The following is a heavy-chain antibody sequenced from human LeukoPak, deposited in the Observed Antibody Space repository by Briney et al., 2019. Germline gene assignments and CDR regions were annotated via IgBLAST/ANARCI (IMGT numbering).Heavy chain of an antibody. D-gene: IGHD3-10*01. J-gene: IGHJ4*02. CDR2: IKSKTDGGTM. CDR3: SSLAMIRGVMPFDY. Sequence: GGSLRLSCAASGFTFSDAWMSWVRQAPGKGLEWVGRIKSKTDGGTMDYAAPVKGRFTISRDDSKNTLYLQMNSLKSEDTAVYYCSSLAMIRGVMPFDYWGQGTLVTVSS. V-gene: IGHV3-15*01. CDR1: GFTFSDAW.